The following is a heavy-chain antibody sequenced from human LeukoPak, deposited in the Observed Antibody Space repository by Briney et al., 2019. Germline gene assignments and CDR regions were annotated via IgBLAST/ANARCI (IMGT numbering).Heavy chain of an antibody. CDR2: IYYSGNT. D-gene: IGHD1-26*01. V-gene: IGHV4-39*07. CDR1: GGSISSSTYY. CDR3: ARVGVGAGSDY. Sequence: SETLSLTCTVSGGSISSSTYYWGWIRQPPGKGLEWIGTIYYSGNTYYNPSLKSRVTISVDTSKNQFSLKLSSVTAADTAVYYCARVGVGAGSDYWGQGTLVTVSS. J-gene: IGHJ4*02.